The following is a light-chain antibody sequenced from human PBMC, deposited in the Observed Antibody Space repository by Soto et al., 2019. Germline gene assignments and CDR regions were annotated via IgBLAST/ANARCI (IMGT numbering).Light chain of an antibody. CDR3: QSYDSTLGARYV. CDR1: SSNIGAGYD. Sequence: QSVLTQPPSVSGAPGQRVTISCTGSSSNIGAGYDVHWYQQRPGTAPKLLIFGNINRPSGVPDRFSGSKSGTSASPAITGLQVEDEGDYYCQSYDSTLGARYVFGTGTKLTVL. V-gene: IGLV1-40*01. J-gene: IGLJ1*01. CDR2: GNI.